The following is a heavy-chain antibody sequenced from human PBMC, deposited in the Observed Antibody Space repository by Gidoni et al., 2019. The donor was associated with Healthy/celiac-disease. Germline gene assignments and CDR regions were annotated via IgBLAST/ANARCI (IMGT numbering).Heavy chain of an antibody. Sequence: EVQLVESGGGLVKPGGSPRLSCAASGFTFSNAWMSWVRQAPGKGLEWVGRIKSKTDGGTTDYAAPVKGRFTISRDDSKNTLYLQMNSLKTEDTAVYYCTTEITIFGVVIESDAFDIWGQGTMVTVSS. CDR1: GFTFSNAW. CDR3: TTEITIFGVVIESDAFDI. J-gene: IGHJ3*02. V-gene: IGHV3-15*01. CDR2: IKSKTDGGTT. D-gene: IGHD3-3*01.